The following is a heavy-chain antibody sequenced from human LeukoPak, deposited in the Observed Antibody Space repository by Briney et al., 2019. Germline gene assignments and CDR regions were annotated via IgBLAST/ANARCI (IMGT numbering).Heavy chain of an antibody. J-gene: IGHJ6*03. D-gene: IGHD3-9*01. CDR3: ARDDTIFYYMDV. V-gene: IGHV4-38-2*02. CDR1: GYSISSGYY. Sequence: SETLSLTCTVSGYSISSGYYWGWIRQPPGKGLEWIGGIYHSGITYYNPSLKSRVTISVDTSKNQFSLKLSSVTAADTAVYYCARDDTIFYYMDVWGKGTTVTVSS. CDR2: IYHSGIT.